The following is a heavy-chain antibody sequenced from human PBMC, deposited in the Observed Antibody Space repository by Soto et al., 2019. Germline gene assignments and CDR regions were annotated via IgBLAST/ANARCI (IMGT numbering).Heavy chain of an antibody. CDR3: AREEDVGFKCFAP. Sequence: EVQLVESGGGLVQPGGSLRLSCAASGFTFSSYSMNWVRQAPGKGLEWVSFIGSSSGTLFYADSVQGRFTISRDNAKNSLKLQMNSRRDEDTAVYYCAREEDVGFKCFAPWGQGNLVTVSS. CDR1: GFTFSSYS. CDR2: IGSSSGTL. J-gene: IGHJ5*02. V-gene: IGHV3-48*02.